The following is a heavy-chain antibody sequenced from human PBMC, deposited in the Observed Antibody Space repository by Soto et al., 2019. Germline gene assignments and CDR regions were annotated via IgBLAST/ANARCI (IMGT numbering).Heavy chain of an antibody. CDR3: ARWRRATYGDYGYYYYYGMDV. J-gene: IGHJ6*02. V-gene: IGHV3-7*03. CDR2: IKQDGSEK. D-gene: IGHD4-17*01. Sequence: ESGGGLVQPGGSLRLSCAASGFTFSSYWMSWVRQAPGKGLEWVANIKQDGSEKYYVDSVKGRFTISRDNAKNSLYLQMNSLRAEDTAVYYCARWRRATYGDYGYYYYYGMDVWGQGTTVTVSS. CDR1: GFTFSSYW.